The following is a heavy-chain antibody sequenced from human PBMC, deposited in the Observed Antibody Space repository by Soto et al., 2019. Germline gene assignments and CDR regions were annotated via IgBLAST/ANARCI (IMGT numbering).Heavy chain of an antibody. CDR1: GCSISSSGYY. V-gene: IGHV4-39*01. Sequence: PLDTLSLTCTVSGCSISSSGYYWGWIRQPPGKGLEWIGSIYYSGSTYYNPSLKSRVTISRDSSKNTVSLEMTSLRAEDTAVYYCAKGGRQWLVTSDFNYWGQGALVTVSS. J-gene: IGHJ4*02. D-gene: IGHD6-19*01. CDR2: IYYSGST. CDR3: AKGGRQWLVTSDFNY.